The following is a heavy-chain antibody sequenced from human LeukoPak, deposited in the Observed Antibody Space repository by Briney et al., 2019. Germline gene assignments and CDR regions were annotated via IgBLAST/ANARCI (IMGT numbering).Heavy chain of an antibody. CDR2: IIPILGIA. D-gene: IGHD2-15*01. J-gene: IGHJ2*01. Sequence: SVKVSCKASGGTFSSYAISWVRQAPGQGLEWMGRIIPILGIANYAQKFQGRVTITADKSTSTAYMELSSLRSEDTAVYYCARPVGVVAGTHLDDWYFDLWGRGTVVAVSS. V-gene: IGHV1-69*04. CDR1: GGTFSSYA. CDR3: ARPVGVVAGTHLDDWYFDL.